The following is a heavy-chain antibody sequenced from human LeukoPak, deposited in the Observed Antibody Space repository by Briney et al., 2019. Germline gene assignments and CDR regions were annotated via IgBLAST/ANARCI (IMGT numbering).Heavy chain of an antibody. V-gene: IGHV1-18*01. CDR1: GYNFISYD. CDR3: AREGLATLTSEF. J-gene: IGHJ4*02. CDR2: ISAYSGNT. D-gene: IGHD4-17*01. Sequence: ASVKVSCKASGYNFISYDISWVRQAPGQELEWMGWISAYSGNTNYAQKLLGRVTMTTDTSTSTAYMELRSLRSDDTAVYYCAREGLATLTSEFWGQGTLVTVSS.